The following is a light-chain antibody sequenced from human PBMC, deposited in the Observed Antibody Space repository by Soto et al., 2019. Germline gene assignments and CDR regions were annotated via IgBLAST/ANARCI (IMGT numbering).Light chain of an antibody. Sequence: DIQMTQSPSTLSASVGDRVTITCRASQSISSWLAWYQQKPGKAPKLLIYDASSLESGVPSRFSGSGSGTEFTLTISSLQHDDFATYYCQQYNSRTFGQGTKVEIK. CDR3: QQYNSRT. V-gene: IGKV1-5*01. J-gene: IGKJ1*01. CDR2: DAS. CDR1: QSISSW.